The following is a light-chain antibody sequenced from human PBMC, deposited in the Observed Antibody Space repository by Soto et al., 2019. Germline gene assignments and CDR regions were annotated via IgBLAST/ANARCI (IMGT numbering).Light chain of an antibody. J-gene: IGLJ7*01. V-gene: IGLV1-44*01. Sequence: QSVLTQPPSASGTPGQRVTISCSGSNSNIGSHTVNWYQQLPGTAPKLLIYTDNQRPSGVPDRFSDSKSGTSASLAISGHQSEDEADYYCAAWDDSLQSWVFGGGTQLTVL. CDR3: AAWDDSLQSWV. CDR1: NSNIGSHT. CDR2: TDN.